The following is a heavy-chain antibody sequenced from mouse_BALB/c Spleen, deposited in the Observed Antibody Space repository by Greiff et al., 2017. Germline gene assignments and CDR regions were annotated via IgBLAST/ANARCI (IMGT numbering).Heavy chain of an antibody. J-gene: IGHJ3*01. V-gene: IGHV1-63*02. Sequence: QVQLQQPGAELVKPGASVKLSCKAAGYTFTNYWIGWVKQRPGHGLEWIGDIYPGGGYTNYNEKFKGKATLTADTSSSTAYMQLSSLTSEDSAIYYCAQSPFMITPAYWGQGTLVTVSA. D-gene: IGHD2-4*01. CDR3: AQSPFMITPAY. CDR1: GYTFTNYW. CDR2: IYPGGGYT.